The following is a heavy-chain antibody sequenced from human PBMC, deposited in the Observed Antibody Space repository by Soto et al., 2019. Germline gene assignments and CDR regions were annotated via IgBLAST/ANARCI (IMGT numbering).Heavy chain of an antibody. V-gene: IGHV1-46*01. CDR1: GYTFTSYY. CDR3: ASYLADGPPAYSYYGMDV. CDR2: INPSGGST. D-gene: IGHD2-21*01. J-gene: IGHJ6*02. Sequence: GASVKVSCKASGYTFTSYYMHWVRQAPGQGLEWMGIINPSGGSTSYAQKFQGRVTLTRDTSTSTVYMELSSLRSEDTAVYYCASYLADGPPAYSYYGMDVWGQGTTVTVSS.